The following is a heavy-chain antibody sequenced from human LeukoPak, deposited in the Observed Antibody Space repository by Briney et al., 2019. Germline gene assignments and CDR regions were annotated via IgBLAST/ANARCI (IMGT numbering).Heavy chain of an antibody. V-gene: IGHV3-23*01. Sequence: GGPLRLSCGASGFTFSSYAMSGLRQAPGKGLEWVSAIRGRGGSTYYADSVKGRFTISRDNSKNTLYLQMNSLRAEDTAVYYCAKDLGWLAESLFDYWGQGTLVTVSS. CDR3: AKDLGWLAESLFDY. CDR2: IRGRGGST. J-gene: IGHJ4*02. CDR1: GFTFSSYA. D-gene: IGHD6-19*01.